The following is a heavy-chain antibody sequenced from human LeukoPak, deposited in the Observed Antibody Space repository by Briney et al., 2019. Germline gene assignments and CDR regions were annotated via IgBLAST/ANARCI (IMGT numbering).Heavy chain of an antibody. D-gene: IGHD2-15*01. CDR3: AKDQDLYCSGGSCYSTLDY. CDR2: IRYDGRSK. CDR1: RFTFSSYG. Sequence: GGSPRLSCAASRFTFSSYGMHWVRQAPGKGLEWVSFIRYDGRSKYYADSVKGRFTISRDNSKNTLYLQMNSLRVEDTAVYYCAKDQDLYCSGGSCYSTLDYWGQGTLVTVSS. V-gene: IGHV3-30*02. J-gene: IGHJ4*02.